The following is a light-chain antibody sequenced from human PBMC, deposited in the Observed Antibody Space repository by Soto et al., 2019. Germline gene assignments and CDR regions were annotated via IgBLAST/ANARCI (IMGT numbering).Light chain of an antibody. V-gene: IGKV1-33*01. CDR1: QDIGNY. Sequence: DIQMTQSPSSLSASVGDRVTITCQASQDIGNYLNWYQQKPGKPPQLLIYDASNLESGVQSTYSGSGPGTDFTFTISSLQPEDFAAYYCQQCNNVPLTFGPGTKVDIK. CDR2: DAS. CDR3: QQCNNVPLT. J-gene: IGKJ3*01.